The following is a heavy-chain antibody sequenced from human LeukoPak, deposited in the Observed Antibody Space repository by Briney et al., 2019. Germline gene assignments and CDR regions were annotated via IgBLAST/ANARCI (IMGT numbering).Heavy chain of an antibody. Sequence: GGSLRLSCAASGFTFSSYGMHWVRQAPGKGLEWVAFIRYDGSNKYYADSVKGRFTISRDNSKNTLYLQMNSLRAEDTAGYYCAKGPGLGSGSYFFDYWGQGTLVTVSS. D-gene: IGHD3-10*01. J-gene: IGHJ4*02. CDR2: IRYDGSNK. CDR1: GFTFSSYG. CDR3: AKGPGLGSGSYFFDY. V-gene: IGHV3-30*02.